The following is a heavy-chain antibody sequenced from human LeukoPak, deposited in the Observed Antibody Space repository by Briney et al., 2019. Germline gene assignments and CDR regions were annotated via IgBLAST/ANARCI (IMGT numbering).Heavy chain of an antibody. D-gene: IGHD3-22*01. V-gene: IGHV1-2*02. CDR1: GYTFTGYY. CDR3: ARDADSSDSFEY. CDR2: INPNSGGT. Sequence: VSVKVSCKASGYTFTGYYMHWVRQAPGQGLEWMGWINPNSGGTNYAQKFQGRVTMTRNTSISTAYMELSRLRSDDTAVYYCARDADSSDSFEYWGQGTLVTVSS. J-gene: IGHJ4*02.